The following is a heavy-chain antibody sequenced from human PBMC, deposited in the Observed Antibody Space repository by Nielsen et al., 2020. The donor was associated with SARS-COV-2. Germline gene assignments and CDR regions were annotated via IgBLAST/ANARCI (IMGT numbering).Heavy chain of an antibody. Sequence: GESLKIFCAASGFTFDDYGMSWVRQAPGKGLEWVSGINWNGGSTGYADSVKGRFTISRDNAKNSLYLQMNSLRAEDTALYHCARVYYDSSGYLNYFDYWGQGTLVTVSS. CDR2: INWNGGST. CDR3: ARVYYDSSGYLNYFDY. J-gene: IGHJ4*02. D-gene: IGHD3-22*01. CDR1: GFTFDDYG. V-gene: IGHV3-20*01.